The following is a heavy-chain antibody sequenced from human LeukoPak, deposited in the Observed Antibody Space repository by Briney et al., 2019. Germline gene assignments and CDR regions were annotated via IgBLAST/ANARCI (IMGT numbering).Heavy chain of an antibody. CDR2: IWYDGTTT. Sequence: GGSLRLSCAASGFPFSSYAMHWVRQAPGKGLEWVAVIWYDGTTTYYADSVKGRFTISRDNSENTLYLQLSTLRADDTAVYYCARDRDPIDYYYYSMDVWGQGTMVTVSS. CDR3: ARDRDPIDYYYYSMDV. CDR1: GFPFSSYA. J-gene: IGHJ6*02. V-gene: IGHV3-33*01.